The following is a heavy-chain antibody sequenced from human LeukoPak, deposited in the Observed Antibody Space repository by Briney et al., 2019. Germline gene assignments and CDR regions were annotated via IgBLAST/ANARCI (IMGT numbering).Heavy chain of an antibody. V-gene: IGHV5-51*01. CDR3: ARQPYYYDSSGYPDY. CDR2: IYPGDSDT. Sequence: GESLKISCKGSGYIFTTYWIGWVRQMPGKGLEWMGIIYPGDSDTRYSPSFQGQVTISADKSISTAYLQWSSLKASDTAMYYCARQPYYYDSSGYPDYWAREPWSPSPQ. J-gene: IGHJ4*02. D-gene: IGHD3-22*01. CDR1: GYIFTTYW.